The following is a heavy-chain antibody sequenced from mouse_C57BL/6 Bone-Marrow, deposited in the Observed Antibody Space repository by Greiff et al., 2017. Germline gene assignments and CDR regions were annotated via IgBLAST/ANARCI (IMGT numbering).Heavy chain of an antibody. D-gene: IGHD4-1*01. CDR3: TRRNWVNFDY. Sequence: EVQLQQSGTVLARPGASVKMSCTTSGYTFTSYWMHWVKQRPGQGLEWIGAIYPGNSDTSSNQKFKGKAKLTAGTSASTAYMELSSLTNEDSAVYYCTRRNWVNFDYWGQGTTLTVSS. V-gene: IGHV1-5*01. J-gene: IGHJ2*01. CDR1: GYTFTSYW. CDR2: IYPGNSDT.